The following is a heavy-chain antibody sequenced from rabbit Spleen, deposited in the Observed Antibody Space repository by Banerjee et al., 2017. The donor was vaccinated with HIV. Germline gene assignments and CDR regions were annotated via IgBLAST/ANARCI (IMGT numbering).Heavy chain of an antibody. V-gene: IGHV1S45*01. J-gene: IGHJ4*01. CDR3: ARDLTDVIGWNFGW. D-gene: IGHD2-1*01. CDR1: GFSLFSYW. Sequence: QEQLEESGGGLVKPEGSLTLTCKASGFSLFSYWMCWVRQAPGKGLDLIGCIYAGDGSTDYANWVNGRFTISKTSSTTVTLKMTSLTAADTATYFCARDLTDVIGWNFGWWGPGTLVTVS. CDR2: IYAGDGST.